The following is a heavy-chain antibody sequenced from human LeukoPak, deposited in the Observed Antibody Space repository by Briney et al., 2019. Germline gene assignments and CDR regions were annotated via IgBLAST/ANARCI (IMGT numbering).Heavy chain of an antibody. CDR2: ISYDETSH. CDR3: ARSPNNAWNNFAY. CDR1: GFTFTGYA. Sequence: GGSLRLSCAASGFTFTGYAIHWIRQAPGKGLEWVAVISYDETSHSYADSVKGRLTISRDNSKNTVSLQMNSLRYEDTAVYYCARSPNNAWNNFAYWGQGPLVTVSS. V-gene: IGHV3-30-3*01. J-gene: IGHJ4*02. D-gene: IGHD1/OR15-1a*01.